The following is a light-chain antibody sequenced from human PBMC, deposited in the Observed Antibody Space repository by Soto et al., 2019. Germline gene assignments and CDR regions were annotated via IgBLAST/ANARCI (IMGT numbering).Light chain of an antibody. V-gene: IGKV3-11*01. J-gene: IGKJ3*01. CDR1: QTIGPY. CDR3: QHRSNWPPLFT. CDR2: DTS. Sequence: EIVLTQSPATLSLSPGERATLSCRASQTIGPYLAWFQQKPGQAPRLLIYDTSSRATGVPGRFSGSGSGTDFTLTISSLEPEDFAVYYCQHRSNWPPLFTFGPGTKVDIK.